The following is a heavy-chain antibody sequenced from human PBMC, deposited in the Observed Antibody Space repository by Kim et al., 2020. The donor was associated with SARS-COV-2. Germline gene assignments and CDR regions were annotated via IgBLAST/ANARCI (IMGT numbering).Heavy chain of an antibody. CDR3: ARWGPPWGIDF. J-gene: IGHJ4*02. Sequence: GGSLRLSCAGSGFTFSSCWMTWVRQAPGEGLEWLANIDEDGSAGIYYGDSVRGRFTISRDNVKNSLYLQMNSRRAEDTAVYYCARWGPPWGIDFWGQGTLVTVSS. V-gene: IGHV3-7*01. CDR1: GFTFSSCW. D-gene: IGHD3-16*01. CDR2: IDEDGSAGI.